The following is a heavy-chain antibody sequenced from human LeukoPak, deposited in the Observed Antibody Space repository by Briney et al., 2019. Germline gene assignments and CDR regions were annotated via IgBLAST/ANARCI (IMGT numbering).Heavy chain of an antibody. Sequence: PGTSLRLSCAASGFXFTSYGIHWVRQAPGKGLEWVARITYDGYYKYYSDAVKGRFIISSDTSKNTLYLQMNSLRAEDTAVYYCARDLSPVVRASPMGYWGQGTLVTVSS. D-gene: IGHD3-10*01. CDR2: ITYDGYYK. V-gene: IGHV3-30*03. J-gene: IGHJ4*02. CDR1: GFXFTSYG. CDR3: ARDLSPVVRASPMGY.